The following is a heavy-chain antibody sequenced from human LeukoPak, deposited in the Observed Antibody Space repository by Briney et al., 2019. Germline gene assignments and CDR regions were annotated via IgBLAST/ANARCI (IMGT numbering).Heavy chain of an antibody. Sequence: ASVKVSCKASGYTFTSYGINLARQAPGQGLGWMGWISAYNGNTNYAQKLQGRVSMTRDTATSTVYMELRSLRSDDTDLYYCARGGDMRVVGAFDIWGQGTMVTVSS. D-gene: IGHD3-22*01. CDR2: ISAYNGNT. CDR1: GYTFTSYG. V-gene: IGHV1-18*01. J-gene: IGHJ3*02. CDR3: ARGGDMRVVGAFDI.